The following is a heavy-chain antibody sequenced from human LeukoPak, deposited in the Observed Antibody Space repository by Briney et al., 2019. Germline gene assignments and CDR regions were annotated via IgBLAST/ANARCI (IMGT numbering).Heavy chain of an antibody. CDR1: GGTFSSYA. Sequence: GASVKVSCKASGGTFSSYAISWVRQAPGQGLEWMGGIIPIFGTANYAQKFQGRVTITADESTSTAYMELSSLRSEDTAVYYCARDPREEPGYSYGYGYYYGMDVWGQGTTVTVSS. J-gene: IGHJ6*02. V-gene: IGHV1-69*13. CDR2: IIPIFGTA. CDR3: ARDPREEPGYSYGYGYYYGMDV. D-gene: IGHD5-18*01.